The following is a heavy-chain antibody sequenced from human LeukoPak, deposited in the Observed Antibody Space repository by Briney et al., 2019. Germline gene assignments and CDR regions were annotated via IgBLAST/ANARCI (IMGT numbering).Heavy chain of an antibody. D-gene: IGHD1-14*01. V-gene: IGHV4-59*13. Sequence: SETLSLTCTVSGGSIGYNYWNWIRQSPERGLEWIGYISSSGSIDYTPSLRSRVTMSLDTSKNHLSLNLRSVSAADTAIYYCAGYDHTDYLAYWGQGILVTVSS. CDR3: AGYDHTDYLAY. CDR1: GGSIGYNY. CDR2: ISSSGSI. J-gene: IGHJ4*02.